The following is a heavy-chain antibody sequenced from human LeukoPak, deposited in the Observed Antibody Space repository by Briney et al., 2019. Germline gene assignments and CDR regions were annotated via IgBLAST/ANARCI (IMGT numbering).Heavy chain of an antibody. D-gene: IGHD3-22*01. CDR1: GFTFDDYA. CDR3: AKVYHYYDSSGSYFDY. CDR2: ISWNSGSI. J-gene: IGHJ4*02. V-gene: IGHV3-9*01. Sequence: PGGSLRLSCAASGFTFDDYAMHWVRQAPGKGLEWVSGISWNSGSIGYADSVKGRFTISRDNAKNSLYLQMNSLRAEDTALYYCAKVYHYYDSSGSYFDYWGQGTLVTVSS.